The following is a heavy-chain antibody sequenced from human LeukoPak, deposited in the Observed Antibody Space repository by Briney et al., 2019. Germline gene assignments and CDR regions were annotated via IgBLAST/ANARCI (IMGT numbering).Heavy chain of an antibody. Sequence: GGSLRLSCAASGFTFSSYGMSWVRQAPGKGLEWVSCISGSSGTIYYAECVKGRFTISRDNAKNSLYLQINSLRAEDTAVYYCARDGSGGSRFDHWAQGTLDTVSS. V-gene: IGHV3-48*04. CDR2: ISGSSGTI. CDR1: GFTFSSYG. J-gene: IGHJ4*02. CDR3: ARDGSGGSRFDH. D-gene: IGHD2-15*01.